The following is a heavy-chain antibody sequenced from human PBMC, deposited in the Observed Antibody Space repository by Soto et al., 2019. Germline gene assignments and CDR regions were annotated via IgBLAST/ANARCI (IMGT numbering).Heavy chain of an antibody. CDR3: ARVVAYYDSSGYGSGAFDI. CDR1: GYTFTSYD. CDR2: MNPNSGNT. V-gene: IGHV1-8*01. Sequence: QVQLVQSGAEVKKPGASVKVSCKASGYTFTSYDINWVRQATGQGLEWMGWMNPNSGNTGYAQKFQGGVTMTRNTSISTAYMELSSLRSEDTAVYYCARVVAYYDSSGYGSGAFDIWGQGTMVTVSS. J-gene: IGHJ3*02. D-gene: IGHD3-22*01.